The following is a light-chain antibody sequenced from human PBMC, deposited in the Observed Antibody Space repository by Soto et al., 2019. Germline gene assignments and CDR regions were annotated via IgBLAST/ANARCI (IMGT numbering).Light chain of an antibody. CDR1: RSVSSN. Sequence: EIVMTQSPATLSVSPGERATLSCRASRSVSSNLAWYQQKPGQAPRLLMYGASTRATGIPARFSGSGSGTEFTLTISSLQSEDFAVYYCQQYNNWPITFGQGTRLEIK. V-gene: IGKV3-15*01. J-gene: IGKJ5*01. CDR2: GAS. CDR3: QQYNNWPIT.